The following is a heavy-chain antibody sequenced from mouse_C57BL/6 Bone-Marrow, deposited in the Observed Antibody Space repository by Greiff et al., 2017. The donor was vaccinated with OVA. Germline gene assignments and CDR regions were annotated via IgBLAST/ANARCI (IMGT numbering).Heavy chain of an antibody. CDR3: ARMGDYDYDDYAMDY. J-gene: IGHJ4*01. CDR2: INSDGGST. V-gene: IGHV5-2*01. CDR1: EYEFPSHD. Sequence: DVMLVESGGGLVQPGESLKLSCESNEYEFPSHDMSWVRKTPEKRLEWVAAINSDGGSTYYPDTMERRFIISRDNTKKTLYLQMSSLRSEDTALYYCARMGDYDYDDYAMDYWGQGTSVTVSS. D-gene: IGHD2-4*01.